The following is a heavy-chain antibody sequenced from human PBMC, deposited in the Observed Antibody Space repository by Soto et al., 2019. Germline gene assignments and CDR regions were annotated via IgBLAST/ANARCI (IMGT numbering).Heavy chain of an antibody. CDR1: GGSISSSSYY. J-gene: IGHJ4*02. Sequence: LRETLSLTCTVSGGSISSSSYYWGWIRQPPGKGLEWIGSIYYSGSTYYNSSLKSRVTISVDTSKNQFSLKLSSVTAADTAVYYCATYSSSWYVVYWGQGTLVTVSS. D-gene: IGHD6-13*01. V-gene: IGHV4-39*01. CDR2: IYYSGST. CDR3: ATYSSSWYVVY.